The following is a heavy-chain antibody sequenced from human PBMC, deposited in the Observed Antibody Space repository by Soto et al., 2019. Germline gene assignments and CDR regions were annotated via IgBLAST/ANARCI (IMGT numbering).Heavy chain of an antibody. Sequence: QVQLVQSGAEVKKPGSSVKVSCKASGGTFSSYAISWVRQAPGQGLEWMGGIIPIFGTANYAQKFQGRGTITADESTSTGYMELSSLRSEATAVYYCARESGCSGGSCYSEGYWFDPWGQGTLVTVSS. D-gene: IGHD2-15*01. CDR3: ARESGCSGGSCYSEGYWFDP. V-gene: IGHV1-69*01. CDR1: GGTFSSYA. J-gene: IGHJ5*02. CDR2: IIPIFGTA.